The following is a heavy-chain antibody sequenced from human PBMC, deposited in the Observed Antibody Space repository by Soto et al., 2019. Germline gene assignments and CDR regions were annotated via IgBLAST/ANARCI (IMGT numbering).Heavy chain of an antibody. CDR3: AKEKDFDFTRGSDRHTSHY. J-gene: IGHJ4*02. V-gene: IGHV3-23*01. CDR1: GFTFGRYA. Sequence: GGSRSLSCSASGFTFGRYAMTWFRQAPGKGLEWVSAISGSDGTFYANSVKGRFTISRDNSRSTVYLQMHSLRAEDSAIYYCAKEKDFDFTRGSDRHTSHYCGRGTLVTVSS. CDR2: ISGSDGT. D-gene: IGHD3-16*02.